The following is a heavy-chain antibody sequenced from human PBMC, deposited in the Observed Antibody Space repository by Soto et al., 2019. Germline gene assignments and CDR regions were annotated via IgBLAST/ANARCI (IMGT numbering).Heavy chain of an antibody. J-gene: IGHJ3*02. CDR3: ARAHGSGWGAFDI. CDR1: GGPLTNY. V-gene: IGHV4-31*03. CDR2: IYDSGST. Sequence: SETLSLTCTVSGGPLTNYWSWIRQHPGKGLEWIGYIYDSGSTYYNPSLKSRVTMSLDTSKNQLSLKLTSVTAADTAVYYCARAHGSGWGAFDIWGQGTMVTVSS. D-gene: IGHD3-10*01.